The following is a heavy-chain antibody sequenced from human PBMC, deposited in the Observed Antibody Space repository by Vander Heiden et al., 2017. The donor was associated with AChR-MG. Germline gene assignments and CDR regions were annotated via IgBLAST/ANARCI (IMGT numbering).Heavy chain of an antibody. CDR1: GYTFTSYY. CDR2: INTSGGST. D-gene: IGHD6-13*01. Sequence: QVQLVQSGAEVKKPGASVKVPCKASGYTFTSYYMDWVRQAPGQGLEWMGIINTSGGSTSYAQKFQGRVTMTRDTSTSTGYMELSSVRSEETAVYYCARAVASYSSRWYSFDYWGQGTLVTVSS. J-gene: IGHJ4*02. CDR3: ARAVASYSSRWYSFDY. V-gene: IGHV1-46*03.